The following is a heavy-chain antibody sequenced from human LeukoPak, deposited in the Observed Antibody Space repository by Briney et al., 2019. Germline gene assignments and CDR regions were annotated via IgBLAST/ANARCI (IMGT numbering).Heavy chain of an antibody. CDR2: ISSSSSYI. J-gene: IGHJ4*02. D-gene: IGHD3-10*01. Sequence: KPGESLRLSCAASEFTFSSYSMNWVRQAPGKGLEWVSSISSSSSYIYYADSVKGRFTISRDNAKNSLYLRMNSLRAEDTAVYYCARADHLTYYYGSRTVGFDYWGQGTLVTVSS. CDR3: ARADHLTYYYGSRTVGFDY. CDR1: EFTFSSYS. V-gene: IGHV3-21*01.